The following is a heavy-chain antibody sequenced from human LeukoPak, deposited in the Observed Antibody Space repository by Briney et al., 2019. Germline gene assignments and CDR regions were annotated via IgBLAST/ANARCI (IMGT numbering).Heavy chain of an antibody. CDR3: ATKVAGTSHFSY. D-gene: IGHD6-19*01. Sequence: TGGSLRLSCAASGFSISTFEMNWVRQAPGKGLEWVSYISDSGSAIQHADCVRGRFAISRDNAKNSLYLEMHSLRVEDTAVYYCATKVAGTSHFSYWGQGTLVTVSS. CDR1: GFSISTFE. CDR2: ISDSGSAI. V-gene: IGHV3-48*03. J-gene: IGHJ4*02.